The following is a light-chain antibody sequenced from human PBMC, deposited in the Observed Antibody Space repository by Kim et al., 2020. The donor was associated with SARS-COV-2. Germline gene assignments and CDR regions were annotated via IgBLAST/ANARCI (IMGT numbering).Light chain of an antibody. Sequence: EIVLTQSPATLSLSPGDRATLSCRASQGISNYLAWYQQKPGQAPRLLITDASNRATGIPARFSGSGSGTDFTLTISSLEPEDFTFYYCHQRSSWPGTFGKGTKVNIK. CDR1: QGISNY. CDR3: HQRSSWPGT. CDR2: DAS. V-gene: IGKV3-11*01. J-gene: IGKJ1*01.